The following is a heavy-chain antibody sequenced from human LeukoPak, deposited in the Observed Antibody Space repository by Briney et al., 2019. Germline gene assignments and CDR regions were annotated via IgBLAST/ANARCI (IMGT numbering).Heavy chain of an antibody. D-gene: IGHD6-6*01. CDR1: GYTFTSYY. V-gene: IGHV1-2*02. J-gene: IGHJ4*02. CDR2: INPNSGGT. Sequence: ASVKVSCKASGYTFTSYYMHWVRQAPGQGLEWMGWINPNSGGTNYAQKFQGRVTMTRDTSISTAYMELSRLRSDDTAVYYCAREAARQPAFDYWGQGTLVTVSS. CDR3: AREAARQPAFDY.